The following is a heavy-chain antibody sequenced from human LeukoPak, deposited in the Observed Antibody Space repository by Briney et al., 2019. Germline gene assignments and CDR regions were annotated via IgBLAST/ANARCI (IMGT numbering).Heavy chain of an antibody. D-gene: IGHD6-19*01. J-gene: IGHJ6*03. CDR2: MNPNSGNT. CDR3: ARVTESSSGWPYYYYYMDV. CDR1: GYTFTSYD. V-gene: IGHV1-8*01. Sequence: GASVKVSCKASGYTFTSYDINWVRQATGQGLEWMGWMNPNSGNTGYAQKFQGRVTMTRNTSINTAYMELSSLRSEDTAVYYCARVTESSSGWPYYYYYMDVWGKGTTVTVSS.